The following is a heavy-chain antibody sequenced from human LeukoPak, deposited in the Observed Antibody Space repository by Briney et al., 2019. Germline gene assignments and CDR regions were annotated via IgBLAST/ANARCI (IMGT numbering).Heavy chain of an antibody. CDR1: GFTFSSYW. CDR3: ARAPPYYYDSSGYLFGEAFDI. V-gene: IGHV3-53*01. D-gene: IGHD3-22*01. CDR2: IYSGGST. J-gene: IGHJ3*02. Sequence: PGGSLRLSCAASGFTFSSYWMSWVRQAPGKGLEWVSVIYSGGSTYYADSVKGRFTISRDNSKNTLYLQMNSLRAEDTAVYYCARAPPYYYDSSGYLFGEAFDIWGQGTMVTVSS.